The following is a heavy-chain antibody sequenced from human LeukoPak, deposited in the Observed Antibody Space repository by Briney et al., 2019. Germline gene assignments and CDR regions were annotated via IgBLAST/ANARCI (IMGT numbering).Heavy chain of an antibody. D-gene: IGHD3-10*01. CDR2: IYYSGST. Sequence: EPSETLSLTCTGSGGSISSGGYYWSWIRQHPGKGLEWIGYIYYSGSTYYNPSLKSRVTISVDTSKNQFSLKLSSVTAADTAVYYCARAGSITLDYWGQGTLVTVSS. CDR1: GGSISSGGYY. CDR3: ARAGSITLDY. V-gene: IGHV4-31*03. J-gene: IGHJ4*02.